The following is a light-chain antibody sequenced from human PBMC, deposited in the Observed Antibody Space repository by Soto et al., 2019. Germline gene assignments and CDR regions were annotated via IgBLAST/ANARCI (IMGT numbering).Light chain of an antibody. V-gene: IGKV1-5*03. CDR1: QIIGTS. CDR3: QQYNSYPRT. Sequence: DIQMTQSPSTLSAAVGDRVTITCRASQIIGTSLAWYQQKPGKAPNLLIYKASTLESGVPSRFSGSGSGAEFTLPVRRLQPDDFGTYYCQQYNSYPRTFGPGTKVDVK. CDR2: KAS. J-gene: IGKJ3*01.